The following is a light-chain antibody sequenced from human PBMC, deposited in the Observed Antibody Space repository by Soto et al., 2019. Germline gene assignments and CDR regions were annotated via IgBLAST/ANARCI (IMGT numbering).Light chain of an antibody. CDR2: GAS. J-gene: IGKJ2*01. CDR1: QSVSSDY. CDR3: QQYYSYPLYT. Sequence: EIVLTQSPGTLSLSPGERATLSCRASQSVSSDYLAWYQQKPGQAPRLLIYGASSRDTGIPDRFSGSGSGTDFTLTISRLEPEDFATYYCQQYYSYPLYTFGQGTKLEIK. V-gene: IGKV3-20*01.